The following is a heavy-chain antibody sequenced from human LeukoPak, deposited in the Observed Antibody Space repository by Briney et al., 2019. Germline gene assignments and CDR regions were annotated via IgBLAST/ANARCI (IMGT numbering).Heavy chain of an antibody. J-gene: IGHJ6*03. CDR1: GFTFSSYW. D-gene: IGHD3-10*01. CDR2: INSDGSST. CDR3: AKVGPSLVRGLIRGGARYYYNYMDV. V-gene: IGHV3-74*03. Sequence: GGSLRLSCAASGFTFSSYWMHSVRQAPGKGLVWVSRINSDGSSTTYADSVKGRFTISRDNAKNSLYLQMNSLRPEDTAVYYCAKVGPSLVRGLIRGGARYYYNYMDVWGKGTTVTISS.